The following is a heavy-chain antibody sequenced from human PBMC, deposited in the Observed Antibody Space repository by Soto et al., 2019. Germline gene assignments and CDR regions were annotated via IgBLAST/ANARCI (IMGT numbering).Heavy chain of an antibody. CDR1: GGSVTSDSYY. J-gene: IGHJ4*02. D-gene: IGHD3-16*01. Sequence: PSETLSLTCSVSGGSVTSDSYYWNWIRQPPGKGLEWIGYINDSGTIFYNPSLNSRVTISADTSNNQFSLKLTSVTAADTAVYFCATYTAFAKYYFDYWGRGTLVTVSS. V-gene: IGHV4-61*01. CDR2: INDSGTI. CDR3: ATYTAFAKYYFDY.